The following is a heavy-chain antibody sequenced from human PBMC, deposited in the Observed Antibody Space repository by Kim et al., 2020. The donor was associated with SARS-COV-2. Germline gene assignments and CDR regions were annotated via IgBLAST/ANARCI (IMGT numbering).Heavy chain of an antibody. CDR3: VKEWGSGSYYAWTYYYYGMDV. Sequence: GGSLRLSCAASGFTFSSYGMHWVRQAPGKGLEWVAVISYDGSNKYYADSVKGRFTISRDNSKNTLYLQMNSLRAEDTAVYYCVKEWGSGSYYAWTYYYYGMDVWGQGTTLTVSS. D-gene: IGHD3-10*01. CDR2: ISYDGSNK. J-gene: IGHJ6*02. V-gene: IGHV3-30*18. CDR1: GFTFSSYG.